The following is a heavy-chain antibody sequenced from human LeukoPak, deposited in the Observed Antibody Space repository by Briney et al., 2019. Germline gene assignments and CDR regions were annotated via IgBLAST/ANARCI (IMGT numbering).Heavy chain of an antibody. J-gene: IGHJ4*02. V-gene: IGHV3-11*01. CDR1: GFIFSDYY. Sequence: GGSLRPSCVASGFIFSDYYLSWIRQAPGKGLEWVSYISRDGTTIYYADSVKGRFTISRDNAKNPLFLQMSSLRAEDTAVYYCAKDVLRYFDWLLYWGQGTLVTVSS. CDR2: ISRDGTTI. D-gene: IGHD3-9*01. CDR3: AKDVLRYFDWLLY.